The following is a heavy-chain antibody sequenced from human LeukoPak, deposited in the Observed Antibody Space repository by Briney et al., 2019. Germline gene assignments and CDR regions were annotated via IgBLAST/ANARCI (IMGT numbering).Heavy chain of an antibody. J-gene: IGHJ4*02. CDR1: RFPLSSYW. D-gene: IGHD5-24*01. Sequence: PGGSLRLSCAVYRFPLSSYWMSWVRQAPGKGLEWVANIKQDGSEKYYVDSVKGRFTISRDNAKNSLYLQMNSLRAEDTAVYYCARGWAYWGQGTLVTVSS. CDR2: IKQDGSEK. CDR3: ARGWAY. V-gene: IGHV3-7*04.